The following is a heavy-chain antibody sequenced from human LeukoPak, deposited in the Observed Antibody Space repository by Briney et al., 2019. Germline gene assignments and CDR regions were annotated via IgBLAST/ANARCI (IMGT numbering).Heavy chain of an antibody. V-gene: IGHV6-1*01. J-gene: IGHJ4*02. CDR3: ARGPGVVIMWAGSLRGLDY. D-gene: IGHD3-3*01. Sequence: SQTLSLTCAISGDSISSNSAAWNWIRQSPSRGLEWLGRTYYRSKWYNDYAVSVKSRITINPDTSKNQFSLQLNSVPPEDTAVYYCARGPGVVIMWAGSLRGLDYWGQGTLVTVSS. CDR2: TYYRSKWYN. CDR1: GDSISSNSAA.